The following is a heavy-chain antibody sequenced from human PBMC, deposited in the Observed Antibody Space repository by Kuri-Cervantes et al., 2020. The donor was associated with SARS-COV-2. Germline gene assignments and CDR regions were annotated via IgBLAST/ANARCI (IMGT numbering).Heavy chain of an antibody. Sequence: ESLKISLTVSGGSISSSSYYWGWIRQPPGKGLEWIGSIYYSGSTYCNPSLKSRVTISVDTSKNQFSLKLSSVTAADTAVYYCARAHYDFWSGYYDLPFDYWGQGTLVTVSS. CDR1: GGSISSSSYY. J-gene: IGHJ4*02. CDR3: ARAHYDFWSGYYDLPFDY. V-gene: IGHV4-39*01. CDR2: IYYSGST. D-gene: IGHD3-3*01.